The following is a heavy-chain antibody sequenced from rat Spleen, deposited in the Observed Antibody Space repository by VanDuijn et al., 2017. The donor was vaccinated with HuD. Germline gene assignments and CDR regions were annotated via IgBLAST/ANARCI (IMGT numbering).Heavy chain of an antibody. V-gene: IGHV5-29*01. J-gene: IGHJ4*01. CDR2: ISYDGSST. D-gene: IGHD1-11*01. Sequence: EVQLVESDGGLVQPGRSLKLSCAASGFTFSDYYMAWVRQAPTKGLEWVATISYDGSSTYYRDSVKGRLTISRDNARSTLYLQMDSLRSEDTATYYCARHSGGGYVMDAWGQGASVTVSS. CDR3: ARHSGGGYVMDA. CDR1: GFTFSDYY.